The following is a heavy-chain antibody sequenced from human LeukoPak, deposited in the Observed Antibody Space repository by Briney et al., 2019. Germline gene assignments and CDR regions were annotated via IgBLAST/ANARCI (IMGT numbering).Heavy chain of an antibody. J-gene: IGHJ6*02. CDR3: ARRGSGKGSYGYYYYGMDV. Sequence: SETLSLTCTVSGGSISSSTYYWGWIRQPPGKGLEWIGSIYYSGSTYYNPSLKSRVTISVDTSKNQFSLKLNSVTAADTAVYYCARRGSGKGSYGYYYYGMDVWGQGTTVTASS. V-gene: IGHV4-39*01. CDR1: GGSISSSTYY. D-gene: IGHD1-26*01. CDR2: IYYSGST.